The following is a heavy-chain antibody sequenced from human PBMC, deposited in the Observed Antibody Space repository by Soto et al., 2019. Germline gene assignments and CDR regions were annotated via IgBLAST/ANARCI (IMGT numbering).Heavy chain of an antibody. V-gene: IGHV1-8*01. J-gene: IGHJ4*02. CDR1: GYSFTDYD. CDR2: MNPNSGNT. D-gene: IGHD5-18*01. Sequence: QVQLVQSGAEVKKPGASVKVSCKASGYSFTDYDINWLRQATGQGLEWMGWMNPNSGNTGYSQKFQGRVTMTRDTSTSTAYMELSSLTSDDTAVYYCARDSPSRRVTPFHYWGQGTLVTVSS. CDR3: ARDSPSRRVTPFHY.